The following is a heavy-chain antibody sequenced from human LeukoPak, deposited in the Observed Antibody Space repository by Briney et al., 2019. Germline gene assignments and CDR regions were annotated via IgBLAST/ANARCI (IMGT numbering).Heavy chain of an antibody. Sequence: SETLSLTCTVSGGSISGYVWSWIRQPPGKGLEWIGYIFHSGSTNYNPSLKSRVTISVDTSKNQFSLKLSSVTAADTAVYYCARYYGSGVCYNFDYWGQGTLVTVSS. CDR2: IFHSGST. D-gene: IGHD2-8*01. J-gene: IGHJ4*02. CDR1: GGSISGYV. V-gene: IGHV4-59*08. CDR3: ARYYGSGVCYNFDY.